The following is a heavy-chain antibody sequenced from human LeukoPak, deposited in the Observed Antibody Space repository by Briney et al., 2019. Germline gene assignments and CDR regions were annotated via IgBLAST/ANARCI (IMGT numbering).Heavy chain of an antibody. CDR3: ARGGYSYGYKACLDY. CDR1: GYTFTSYG. Sequence: ASVKVSCKASGYTFTSYGISWVRQAPGQGLEWMGWISAYNGNTNYAQKLQGRVTMTTDTSTSTAYMELRSLRSEDTAVYYCARGGYSYGYKACLDYWGQGTLVTVSS. CDR2: ISAYNGNT. D-gene: IGHD5-18*01. V-gene: IGHV1-18*01. J-gene: IGHJ4*02.